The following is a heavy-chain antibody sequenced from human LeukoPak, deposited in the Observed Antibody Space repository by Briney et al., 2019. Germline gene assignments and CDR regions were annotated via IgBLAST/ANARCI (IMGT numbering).Heavy chain of an antibody. V-gene: IGHV3-7*01. CDR1: GFPFSNYW. CDR3: ARDAHSSSWYQDY. J-gene: IGHJ4*02. CDR2: IKQDGSET. D-gene: IGHD6-13*01. Sequence: GGSLRLSCVASGFPFSNYWMTWVRQAPGKGLEWVANIKQDGSETHYVDSVKGRFTISRDNAKNSLYLQMNSLRAEDAGLYYCARDAHSSSWYQDYWGQATLVTVSS.